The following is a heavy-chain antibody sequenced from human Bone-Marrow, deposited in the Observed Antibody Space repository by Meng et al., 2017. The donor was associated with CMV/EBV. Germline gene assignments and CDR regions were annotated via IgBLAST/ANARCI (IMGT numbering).Heavy chain of an antibody. D-gene: IGHD3-3*01. Sequence: SVKVSCKASGGTFSSYAISWVRQAPGQGLEWMGGIIPILGIANYAQKFQGRVTITADKSTSTAYMELSSLRSEDTAVYYCASSLLRRAYYDFWSGPRDARFDPWGQGTLVTVSS. CDR1: GGTFSSYA. J-gene: IGHJ5*02. CDR2: IIPILGIA. CDR3: ASSLLRRAYYDFWSGPRDARFDP. V-gene: IGHV1-69*10.